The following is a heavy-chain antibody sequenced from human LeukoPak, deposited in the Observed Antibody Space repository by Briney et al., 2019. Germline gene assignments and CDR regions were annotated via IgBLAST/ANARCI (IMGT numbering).Heavy chain of an antibody. CDR3: ARWDSGNYYGIGN. Sequence: GGSLRLSCSVSGFTLNIYWMSWVRQAPGKGLEWVANIKQDGSEEYYADSVKCRFTISRDNARNSLYLQMNSLRAEDTALYYCARWDSGNYYGIGNWGQGTLVTVSS. D-gene: IGHD1-26*01. CDR2: IKQDGSEE. V-gene: IGHV3-7*01. J-gene: IGHJ4*02. CDR1: GFTLNIYW.